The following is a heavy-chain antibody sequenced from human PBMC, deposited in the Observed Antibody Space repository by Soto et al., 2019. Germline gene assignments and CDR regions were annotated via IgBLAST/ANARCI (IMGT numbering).Heavy chain of an antibody. V-gene: IGHV4-34*01. Sequence: SETLSLTCAVSGGSFSSYYWTWIRQPPEKGLEWIGEITHRGSTNYNPAFQSRVIISVDSSKNHVSLKLSSVTAADSATYFCARGLAYDRPITVAEPFDSWGQGTLVTVSS. J-gene: IGHJ4*02. CDR1: GGSFSSYY. CDR2: ITHRGST. CDR3: ARGLAYDRPITVAEPFDS. D-gene: IGHD6-19*01.